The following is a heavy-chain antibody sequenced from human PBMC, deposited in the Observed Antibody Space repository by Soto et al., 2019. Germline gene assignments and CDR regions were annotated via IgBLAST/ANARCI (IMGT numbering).Heavy chain of an antibody. CDR1: GFTFSSYA. Sequence: VGSLRLSCAASGFTFSSYAMHWVRQAPGKGLEWVAVISYDGSNKYYADSVKGRFTISRDNSKNTLYLQMNSLRAEDTAVYYCARDKRNYDFWSGFYRDYYSYFMQVWGQGTTVTVSS. CDR3: ARDKRNYDFWSGFYRDYYSYFMQV. V-gene: IGHV3-30-3*01. D-gene: IGHD3-3*01. J-gene: IGHJ6*02. CDR2: ISYDGSNK.